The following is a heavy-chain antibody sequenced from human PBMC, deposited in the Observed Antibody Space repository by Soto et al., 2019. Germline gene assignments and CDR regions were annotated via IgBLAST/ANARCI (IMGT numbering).Heavy chain of an antibody. V-gene: IGHV3-33*01. J-gene: IGHJ4*02. CDR2: IWYDGSNK. CDR3: ARQRKSDNHFDY. CDR1: GFTFSSYG. D-gene: IGHD6-25*01. Sequence: QVQLVESGGGVVQPGRSLRLSCAASGFTFSSYGMHWVRQAPGKGLEWVAVIWYDGSNKYNADSVKGRFTISRHNSQNRFFLQMTGPRAETPAGYHCARQRKSDNHFDYGGKGTLVT.